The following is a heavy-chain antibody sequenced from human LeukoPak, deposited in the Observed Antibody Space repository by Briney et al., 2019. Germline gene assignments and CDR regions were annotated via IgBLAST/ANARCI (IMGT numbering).Heavy chain of an antibody. CDR1: GFTVSSNY. CDR2: IYSGGST. D-gene: IGHD6-13*01. V-gene: IGHV3-53*01. CDR3: ARVEGSSWYGFYYYYMDV. J-gene: IGHJ6*03. Sequence: QPGGSLRLSCAASGFTVSSNYMSWVRQAPGKGLEWVSVIYSGGSTYYADSVKGRFTISRDNSKNTLYLQMNSLRAEDTAVYYCARVEGSSWYGFYYYYMDVWGKGTTVTVSS.